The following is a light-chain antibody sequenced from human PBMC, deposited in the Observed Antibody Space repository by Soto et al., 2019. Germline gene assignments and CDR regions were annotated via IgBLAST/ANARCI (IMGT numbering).Light chain of an antibody. V-gene: IGKV1-5*03. CDR2: KAS. CDR3: QQYNSYWT. Sequence: DIQMTQSPSTLSASVGDRVTITCRASQSIRSWLAWYQQKPGKAPKLLIYKASSLESGVPSRFSGSGSATEFTLTISSLQPDDFATYSSQQYNSYWTFGQGTKVEIK. J-gene: IGKJ1*01. CDR1: QSIRSW.